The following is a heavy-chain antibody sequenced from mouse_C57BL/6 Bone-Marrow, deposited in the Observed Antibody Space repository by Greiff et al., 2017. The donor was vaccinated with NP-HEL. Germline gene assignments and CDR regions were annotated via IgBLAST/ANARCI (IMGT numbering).Heavy chain of an antibody. D-gene: IGHD1-1*01. Sequence: VKVVESGAELARPGASVKLSCKASGYTFTSYGISWVKQRTGQGLEWIGEIYPRSGNTYYNEKFKGKATLTADKSSSTAYMELRSLTSEDSAVYFCARYYYSSSYPYYAMDYWGQGTSVTVSS. CDR1: GYTFTSYG. J-gene: IGHJ4*01. CDR3: ARYYYSSSYPYYAMDY. CDR2: IYPRSGNT. V-gene: IGHV1-81*01.